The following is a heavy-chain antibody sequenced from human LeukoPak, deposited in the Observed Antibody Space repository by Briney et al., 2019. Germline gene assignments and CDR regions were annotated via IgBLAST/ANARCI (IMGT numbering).Heavy chain of an antibody. V-gene: IGHV3-21*01. CDR3: ARGGVWQAFWSGNSDY. Sequence: GGSLRLSCAASGFIFSTYSMNWVRQAPGEGLEWVSSIGTSSSYIYYGDSVKGRFTISRDNAKNSLYLQMNSLRAEDTAVYYCARGGVWQAFWSGNSDYWGQGTLVTVSS. CDR1: GFIFSTYS. D-gene: IGHD3-3*01. J-gene: IGHJ4*02. CDR2: IGTSSSYI.